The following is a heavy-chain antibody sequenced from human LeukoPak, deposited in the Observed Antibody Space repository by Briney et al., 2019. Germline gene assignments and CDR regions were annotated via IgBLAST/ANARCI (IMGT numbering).Heavy chain of an antibody. Sequence: GGSLRLSCAASGFTFSIYGMHWVRQTPGKGLEWVTFIRSDGTKTHYADSVKGRFTISRDNSKNTLFLQIDNLRVDDTAVYYCAKGRGKDGQNLFDYWGQGTLITVSS. J-gene: IGHJ4*02. CDR3: AKGRGKDGQNLFDY. CDR1: GFTFSIYG. D-gene: IGHD5-24*01. V-gene: IGHV3-30*02. CDR2: IRSDGTKT.